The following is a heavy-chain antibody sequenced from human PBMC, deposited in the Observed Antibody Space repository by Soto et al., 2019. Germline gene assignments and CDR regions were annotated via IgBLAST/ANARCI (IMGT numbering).Heavy chain of an antibody. Sequence: QVQLVESGGGVVQPGRSLRLSCAASGFTFSSYGMHWVRQAPGKGLEWVAVISYDGSNKYYADSVKGRFTISRDNSKNTLYLPMNSLRAEDTAVYYCAKDGVYGMDVWGQGTTVTVSS. J-gene: IGHJ6*02. CDR1: GFTFSSYG. CDR3: AKDGVYGMDV. CDR2: ISYDGSNK. D-gene: IGHD3-16*01. V-gene: IGHV3-30*18.